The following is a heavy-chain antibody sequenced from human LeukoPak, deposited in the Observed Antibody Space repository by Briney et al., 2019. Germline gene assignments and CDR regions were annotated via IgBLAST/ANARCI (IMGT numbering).Heavy chain of an antibody. CDR3: ARVDSGYSGYGPFLN. V-gene: IGHV3-21*01. Sequence: GGSLRLSCAASGFTFSSYSMNWVRQAPGKGLEWVSSISSSSSYIYYADSVKGRFTISRDNAKNSLYLQMNSLRAEDMAVYYCARVDSGYSGYGPFLNWGQGTLVTVSS. CDR1: GFTFSSYS. J-gene: IGHJ4*02. D-gene: IGHD5-12*01. CDR2: ISSSSSYI.